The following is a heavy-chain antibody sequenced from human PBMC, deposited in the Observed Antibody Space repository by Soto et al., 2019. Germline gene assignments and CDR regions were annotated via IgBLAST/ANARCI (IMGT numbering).Heavy chain of an antibody. CDR1: GGTFSTYA. Sequence: QVQLVQSGAEVKKPESSVKVSCKAPGGTFSTYAISWVRQAPGQGLEWMGGIIPMFGTATYAQRFQDRVTITADESTNTVYMELSSLRSEDTAVYFCASGMQLWLRRINNGYSGWGQGTLVTVSS. CDR3: ASGMQLWLRRINNGYSG. CDR2: IIPMFGTA. D-gene: IGHD5-12*01. J-gene: IGHJ4*02. V-gene: IGHV1-69*12.